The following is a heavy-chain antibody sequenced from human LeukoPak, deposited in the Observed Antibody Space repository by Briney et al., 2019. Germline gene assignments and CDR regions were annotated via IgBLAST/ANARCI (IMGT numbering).Heavy chain of an antibody. Sequence: ASVKVSCKASGYTFTSYGISWVRQAPGQGLEWMGWISAYNGNTNYAQTLQGRVTMTTDTSTSTAYMELRSLRSDDTAVYYCARVIAAHRSFDYWGQGTLVTVSS. J-gene: IGHJ4*02. CDR1: GYTFTSYG. CDR3: ARVIAAHRSFDY. CDR2: ISAYNGNT. V-gene: IGHV1-18*01. D-gene: IGHD6-13*01.